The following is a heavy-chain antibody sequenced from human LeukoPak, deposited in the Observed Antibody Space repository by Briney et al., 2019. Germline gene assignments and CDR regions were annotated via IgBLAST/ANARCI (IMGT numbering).Heavy chain of an antibody. V-gene: IGHV3-9*01. Sequence: GGSLRLSRAASGFTFDDYAMHWVRQAPGKGLEWVSGISWNSGSIGYADSVKGRFTISRDNAKNSLYLQMNSLRAEDTALYYCATRYCSGGSCSHAFDIWGQGTMVTVSS. D-gene: IGHD2-15*01. J-gene: IGHJ3*02. CDR2: ISWNSGSI. CDR3: ATRYCSGGSCSHAFDI. CDR1: GFTFDDYA.